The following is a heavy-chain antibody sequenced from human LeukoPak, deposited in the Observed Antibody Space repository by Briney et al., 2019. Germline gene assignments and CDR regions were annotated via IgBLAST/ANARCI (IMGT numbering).Heavy chain of an antibody. CDR2: ISSSSSTI. CDR3: ASGYSSSWTPWAFDY. CDR1: GFTFSSYS. J-gene: IGHJ4*02. D-gene: IGHD6-13*01. V-gene: IGHV3-48*01. Sequence: GGSLRLSCAASGFTFSSYSMNWVRQAPGKGLEWVSYISSSSSTIYYADSVKGRFTISRDNAKNSLYLQMNSLRAEDTAVYYCASGYSSSWTPWAFDYWGQGTLVTVSS.